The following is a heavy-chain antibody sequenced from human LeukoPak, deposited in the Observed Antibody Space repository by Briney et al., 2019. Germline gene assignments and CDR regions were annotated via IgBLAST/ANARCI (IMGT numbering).Heavy chain of an antibody. V-gene: IGHV3-7*03. CDR2: IKEDGSEK. CDR1: GFTFSNYW. D-gene: IGHD6-19*01. Sequence: GGSLRLSCAASGFTFSNYWLNWVRQAPGKGLEWVANIKEDGSEKYYVDSVKGRFTISRDNAKNSLFLQMNSLRAEDTAVYYCAKTGAVAGTNYFDYWGQGTLVTVSS. J-gene: IGHJ4*02. CDR3: AKTGAVAGTNYFDY.